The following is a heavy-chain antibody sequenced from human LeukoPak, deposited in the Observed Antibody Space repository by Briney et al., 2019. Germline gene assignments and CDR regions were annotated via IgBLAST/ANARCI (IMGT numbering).Heavy chain of an antibody. CDR2: ISYDGSIK. J-gene: IGHJ4*02. V-gene: IGHV3-30-3*01. CDR1: GFTFSGYA. D-gene: IGHD2-15*01. CDR3: ARDLSKKYSIDY. Sequence: GGSLRLSCAASGFTFSGYAIHWVRQVPGKGLEWVAFISYDGSIKYYADSVKGRCTISRDNSKNTLNLQINSLRAEDTAVYYCARDLSKKYSIDYWGQGTLVTVSS.